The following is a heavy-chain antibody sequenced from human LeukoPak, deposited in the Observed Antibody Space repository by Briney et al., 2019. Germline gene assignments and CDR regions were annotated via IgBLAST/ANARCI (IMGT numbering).Heavy chain of an antibody. CDR1: GFTFSSYE. CDR3: AKLGGQEVYNYYVGV. Sequence: GGSLRLSCAASGFTFSSYEMNWVRQAPGKGLEWVSYISSSGSTIYYADSVKGRFTISRDNAKNTLYLQMNSLRAEDTAVYYCAKLGGQEVYNYYVGVWGKGTTVAVSS. V-gene: IGHV3-48*03. D-gene: IGHD3-16*01. J-gene: IGHJ6*03. CDR2: ISSSGSTI.